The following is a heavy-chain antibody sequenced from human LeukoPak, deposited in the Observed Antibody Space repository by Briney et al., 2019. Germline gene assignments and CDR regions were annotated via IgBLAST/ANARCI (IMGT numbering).Heavy chain of an antibody. CDR1: GFTVSSNY. V-gene: IGHV3-53*05. CDR3: AKVLWGLSSSTSSYGAYFDY. CDR2: IYSGGTT. D-gene: IGHD2-2*01. J-gene: IGHJ4*02. Sequence: GGSLRLSCAASGFTVSSNYMSWVRRAPGEGLEWVSVIYSGGTTYYADSVKGRFTISRDNSKNTLYLQMNSLRAEDTAVYYCAKVLWGLSSSTSSYGAYFDYWGQGTLVTVSS.